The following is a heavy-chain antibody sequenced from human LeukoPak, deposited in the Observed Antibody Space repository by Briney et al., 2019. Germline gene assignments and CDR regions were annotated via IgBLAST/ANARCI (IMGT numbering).Heavy chain of an antibody. Sequence: ASVKVSCKASGYTVTGYYMHWVRQAPGQGLEWMGWINPNSGGTNYAQKFQGRVTMTRDTSISTAYMELSRLRSDDTAVYYCARGGLRGCYYEYFHHWGQGTLVSVSS. CDR1: GYTVTGYY. J-gene: IGHJ1*01. D-gene: IGHD1-26*01. V-gene: IGHV1-2*02. CDR3: ARGGLRGCYYEYFHH. CDR2: INPNSGGT.